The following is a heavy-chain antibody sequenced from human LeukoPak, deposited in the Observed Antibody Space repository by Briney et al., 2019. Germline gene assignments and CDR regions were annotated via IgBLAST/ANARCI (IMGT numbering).Heavy chain of an antibody. D-gene: IGHD6-13*01. J-gene: IGHJ4*02. Sequence: GGSLRLSCAASGFTFNTYAMNWVRQAPRKGLEWVSEIDGSATRTYYADSVRGRFTISRDNSKNTLYLQINSLRADDTAVFYCAKKGLASANRPPYFDYYGQGTLVTVS. CDR3: AKKGLASANRPPYFDY. CDR2: IDGSATRT. CDR1: GFTFNTYA. V-gene: IGHV3-23*01.